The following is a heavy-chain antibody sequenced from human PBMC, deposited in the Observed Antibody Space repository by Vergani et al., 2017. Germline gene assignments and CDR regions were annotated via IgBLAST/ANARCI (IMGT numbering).Heavy chain of an antibody. CDR2: IKPSGGHT. J-gene: IGHJ4*02. D-gene: IGHD3-9*01. Sequence: QVQVVQSGAEVKKSGASVKVSCKTSGYTFSNYYMHWVRQAPGQGLEWMGIIKPSGGHTNYAQKLQGRVTMTRDTSTSTVYMDLSSLRCEDTAIYSCGRGDYYIFPGYRYWGQGTLVTVSA. CDR1: GYTFSNYY. V-gene: IGHV1-46*03. CDR3: GRGDYYIFPGYRY.